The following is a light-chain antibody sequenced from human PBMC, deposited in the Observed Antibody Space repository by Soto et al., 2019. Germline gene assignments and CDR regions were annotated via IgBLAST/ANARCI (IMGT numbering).Light chain of an antibody. V-gene: IGKV3-11*01. Sequence: EIVLTQSPATLSLSPGERATLSCRASPSVTNYLAWYQQNPGQPPRLLIYGAFNRAAGIPARFSGSGSGTDFTLTISSLEPEDSAVYSCQQRNIWAPVTFGQGTRLEIK. CDR2: GAF. CDR1: PSVTNY. CDR3: QQRNIWAPVT. J-gene: IGKJ5*01.